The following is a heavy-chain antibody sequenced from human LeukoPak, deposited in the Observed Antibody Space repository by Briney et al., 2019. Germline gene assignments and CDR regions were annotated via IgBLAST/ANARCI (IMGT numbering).Heavy chain of an antibody. J-gene: IGHJ5*02. V-gene: IGHV3-48*03. CDR1: GFTFSSYE. CDR2: ISSSGSTI. D-gene: IGHD3-16*01. Sequence: PGGSLRLSWAASGFTFSSYEMNWVRQAPGKGLEWVSYISSSGSTIYYADSVKGRFTISRDNAKNSLYLQMNSLRAEDTAVYYCARTKYDYWFYPWGQGTLVTVSS. CDR3: ARTKYDYWFYP.